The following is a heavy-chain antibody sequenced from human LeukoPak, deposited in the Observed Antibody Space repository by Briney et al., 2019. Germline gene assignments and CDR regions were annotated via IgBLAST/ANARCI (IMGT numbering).Heavy chain of an antibody. D-gene: IGHD2-2*01. CDR2: IYHSGST. V-gene: IGHV4-38-2*01. Sequence: SETLSLTCAVSGYSISSGYYWGWIRQPPGKGLEWIGSIYHSGSTNYNPSLKSRVTISVDTSKNQFSLKLSSVTAADTAVYYCASGGVDCSSTSCLSSDPWGQGTLVTVSS. CDR1: GYSISSGYY. CDR3: ASGGVDCSSTSCLSSDP. J-gene: IGHJ5*02.